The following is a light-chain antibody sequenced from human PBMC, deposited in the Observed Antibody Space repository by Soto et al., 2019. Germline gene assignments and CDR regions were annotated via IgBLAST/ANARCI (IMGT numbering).Light chain of an antibody. J-gene: IGKJ2*01. CDR1: QSISSSY. V-gene: IGKV3-20*01. CDR3: QQYGSSTMYT. CDR2: GAS. Sequence: EIVLTQSPGTLSLSPGERATLSCRASQSISSSYLAWYQQKPGQAPRLLIYGASSRATGIPDTFSGSGSGTDFTLTISRPEPEDFAVYYCQQYGSSTMYTFGQGTKLEIK.